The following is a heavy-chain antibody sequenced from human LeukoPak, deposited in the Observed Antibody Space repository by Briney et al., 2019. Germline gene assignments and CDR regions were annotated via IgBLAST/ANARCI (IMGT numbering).Heavy chain of an antibody. CDR1: GFTFGDYA. Sequence: PGRSLRLSCTASGFTFGDYAMSWFRQAPGKGLEWVGFIRSKAYGGTTEYAASVKGRFTISRDDSKSIAYLQMNSLKTKDTAVYYCTRTAEYYDFWSGYYPYYYGMDVWGQGTTVTVSS. D-gene: IGHD3-3*01. CDR2: IRSKAYGGTT. CDR3: TRTAEYYDFWSGYYPYYYGMDV. V-gene: IGHV3-49*03. J-gene: IGHJ6*02.